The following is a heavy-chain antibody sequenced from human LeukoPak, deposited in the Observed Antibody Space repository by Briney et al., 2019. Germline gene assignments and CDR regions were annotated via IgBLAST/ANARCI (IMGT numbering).Heavy chain of an antibody. CDR1: GGSISSYY. Sequence: SETLSLTCTVSGGSISSYYWSWIRQPAGKGLEWIGRIYTSGSTNYNPSLKSRVTMSVDTSKNQISLKLSSVTAADTAVYYCARVTPSGWFDSDAFDIWGQGTMVTVSS. CDR2: IYTSGST. J-gene: IGHJ3*02. D-gene: IGHD6-19*01. CDR3: ARVTPSGWFDSDAFDI. V-gene: IGHV4-4*07.